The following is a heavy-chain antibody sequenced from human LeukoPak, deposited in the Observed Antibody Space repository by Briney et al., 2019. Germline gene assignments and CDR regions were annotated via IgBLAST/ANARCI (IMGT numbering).Heavy chain of an antibody. CDR2: ISSSGSTI. Sequence: SGGSLRLSCAASGFTFSSYEINWVRQAPGKGLEWVSYISSSGSTIYYADSVKGRFTISRDNAKNSLYLQMNSLRAEDTAVYYCARDLYRIVVVPHYFDYWGQGTLVTVSS. CDR3: ARDLYRIVVVPHYFDY. J-gene: IGHJ4*02. D-gene: IGHD3-22*01. CDR1: GFTFSSYE. V-gene: IGHV3-48*03.